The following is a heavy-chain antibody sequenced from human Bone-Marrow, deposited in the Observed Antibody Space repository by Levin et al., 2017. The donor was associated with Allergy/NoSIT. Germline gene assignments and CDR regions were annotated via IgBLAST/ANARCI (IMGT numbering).Heavy chain of an antibody. D-gene: IGHD5-18*01. V-gene: IGHV3-9*01. CDR1: GFTFDDYA. CDR2: ISWNSGSI. Sequence: GGSLRLSCAASGFTFDDYAMHWVRQAPGKGLEWVSGISWNSGSIGYADSVKGRFTISRDNAKNSLYLQMNSLRAEDTALYYCAKGHSYVFDYWGQGTLVTVSS. J-gene: IGHJ4*02. CDR3: AKGHSYVFDY.